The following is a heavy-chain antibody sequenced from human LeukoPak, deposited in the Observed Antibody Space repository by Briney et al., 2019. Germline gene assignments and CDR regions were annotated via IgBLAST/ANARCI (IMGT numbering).Heavy chain of an antibody. CDR1: GYIFTDYG. V-gene: IGHV1-18*01. J-gene: IGHJ4*02. D-gene: IGHD4-23*01. CDR3: ARQSVVTARIDS. CDR2: ISAYNGNT. Sequence: ASVKVSCKASGYIFTDYGISWVRQAPGQGLEWMGWISAYNGNTNYAEKVQGRVTMTADTSKSTAYMELRSLRSDDTAIYYCARQSVVTARIDSWGQGTLVTVSS.